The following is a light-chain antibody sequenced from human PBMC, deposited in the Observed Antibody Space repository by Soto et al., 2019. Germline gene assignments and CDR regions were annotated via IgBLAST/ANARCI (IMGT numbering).Light chain of an antibody. J-gene: IGLJ1*01. CDR3: CSYAGQKTYV. CDR1: SSDVGSYNL. CDR2: EGT. Sequence: QSALTQPASVSGSPGQSITISCTGTSSDVGSYNLVSWYQQHPGKAPKLMIYEGTKRPSGVSNRFSGSKSGNTASLTISGLQGEDEADYYCCSYAGQKTYVVGTGTKLTVL. V-gene: IGLV2-23*01.